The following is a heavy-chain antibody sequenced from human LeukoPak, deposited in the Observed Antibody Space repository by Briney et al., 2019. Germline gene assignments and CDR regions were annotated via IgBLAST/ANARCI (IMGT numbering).Heavy chain of an antibody. Sequence: GGSLRLSCAASGFNFSSYSMNWVRQAPGKGLGWLSYISHSGSTIYYAGSVKGRFTISRDNAQNSLYLQMNSLRAEDTAVYYCANLKPPAPDGLDIWGQGTLITVSS. J-gene: IGHJ3*02. D-gene: IGHD1-14*01. V-gene: IGHV3-48*01. CDR3: ANLKPPAPDGLDI. CDR2: ISHSGSTI. CDR1: GFNFSSYS.